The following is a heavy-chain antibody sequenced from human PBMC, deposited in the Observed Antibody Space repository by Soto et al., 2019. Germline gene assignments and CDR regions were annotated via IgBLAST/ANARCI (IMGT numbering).Heavy chain of an antibody. Sequence: GGSLRLSCAASEFTFSSYGMHWVRQAPGKGLEWVAVISYDGSNKYYADSVKGRFTISRDNSKNTLYLQMNSLRAEDTAVYYCAKPSYYDILTGYYTYYGMDVWGQGTTVTVSS. CDR3: AKPSYYDILTGYYTYYGMDV. D-gene: IGHD3-9*01. CDR1: EFTFSSYG. V-gene: IGHV3-30*18. CDR2: ISYDGSNK. J-gene: IGHJ6*02.